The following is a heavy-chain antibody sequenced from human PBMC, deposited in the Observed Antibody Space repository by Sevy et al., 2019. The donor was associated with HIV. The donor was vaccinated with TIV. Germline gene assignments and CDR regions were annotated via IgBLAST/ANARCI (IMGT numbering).Heavy chain of an antibody. CDR2: INHSGST. CDR1: GGSFSGYY. V-gene: IGHV4-34*01. Sequence: SETLSLTCAVYGGSFSGYYWSWIRQPPGKGLEWIGEINHSGSTNYNPSLKGRVTISVDTSKNQFYLKLSSVTAADTAVYYCARVGGEVAIIRAFDIWGQGTMVTVSS. D-gene: IGHD5-12*01. CDR3: ARVGGEVAIIRAFDI. J-gene: IGHJ3*02.